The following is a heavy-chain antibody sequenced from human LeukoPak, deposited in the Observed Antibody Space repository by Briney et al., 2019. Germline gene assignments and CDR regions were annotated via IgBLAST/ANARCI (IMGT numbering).Heavy chain of an antibody. V-gene: IGHV4-4*07. CDR3: AAYRGKPYYDILTGPINDAFDI. CDR2: IYTSGST. CDR1: GGSISSYY. D-gene: IGHD3-9*01. Sequence: SETLSLTCTVFGGSISSYYWSWIRQPAGKGLEWIGRIYTSGSTNYNPSLKSRVTMSVDTSKNQFSLKLSSATAADTAVYYCAAYRGKPYYDILTGPINDAFDIWGQGTMVTVSS. J-gene: IGHJ3*02.